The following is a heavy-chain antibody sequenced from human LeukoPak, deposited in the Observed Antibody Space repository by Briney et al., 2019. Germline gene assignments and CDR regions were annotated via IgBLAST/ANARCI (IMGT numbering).Heavy chain of an antibody. CDR2: ISYDDGTNK. D-gene: IGHD1-14*01. V-gene: IGHV3-30*04. CDR3: ARDTGENGYYGLTGDY. J-gene: IGHJ4*02. Sequence: GGSLRLSCGASGFTFSNHAIHWVRQAPGKGLEWVAVISYDDGTNKYYADSVEGRFTISRDNSKNTVFLHMNGLRPEDTAVYYCARDTGENGYYGLTGDYWGRGTLVTVSS. CDR1: GFTFSNHA.